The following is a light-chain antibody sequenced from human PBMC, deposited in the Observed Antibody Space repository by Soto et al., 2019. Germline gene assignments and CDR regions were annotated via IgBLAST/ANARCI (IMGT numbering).Light chain of an antibody. V-gene: IGKV3-15*01. CDR2: GAS. J-gene: IGKJ4*01. CDR1: QSVSSN. Sequence: EIVMTQSPATLSVSPGERAMLSCRASQSVSSNLAWYQQKPGQAPRLLIYGASTRATGIPARFSGSGSGTEFTLTISSLQSEDFAVYYCQQYNNWPPTFGGGTKVDIK. CDR3: QQYNNWPPT.